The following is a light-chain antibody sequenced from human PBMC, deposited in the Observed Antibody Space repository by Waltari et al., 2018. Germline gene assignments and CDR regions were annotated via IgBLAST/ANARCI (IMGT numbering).Light chain of an antibody. CDR1: QSISIY. CDR3: QQSSRTPPWT. V-gene: IGKV1-39*01. J-gene: IGKJ1*01. CDR2: AVS. Sequence: DIQMTQSPSSLSASVGDSVTITCRASQSISIYLNWYQQKPGKAPKLLISAVSRLQSGVPSRCGGSGSGTDFALTISSLQPEDCATYYCQQSSRTPPWTFGQGTQVEIK.